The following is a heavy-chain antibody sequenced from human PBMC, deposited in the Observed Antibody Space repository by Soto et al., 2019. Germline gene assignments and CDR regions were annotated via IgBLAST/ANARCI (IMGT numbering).Heavy chain of an antibody. J-gene: IGHJ3*02. D-gene: IGHD4-17*01. CDR1: GYTFTAYY. Sequence: ASVKVSCKSSGYTFTAYYINWVRQAPGQGNEWMGWIDPSSGVTNFARRFQGRVTMTSDTSISTAYMELSRLTSADTAIYYCAKNLLVTTPDGFDIWGQG. CDR2: IDPSSGVT. CDR3: AKNLLVTTPDGFDI. V-gene: IGHV1-2*02.